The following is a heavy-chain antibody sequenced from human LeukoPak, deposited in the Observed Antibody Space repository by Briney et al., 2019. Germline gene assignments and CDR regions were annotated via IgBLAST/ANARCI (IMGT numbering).Heavy chain of an antibody. Sequence: PSETLSLTCTVSGGSISSYYWSWIRQPPGKGLEWIGYIYYSGSTNYNPSLKSRVTISVDTSKNQFSLKLSSVTAADTAVYYCARDAPDTAMVGGGAFDIWXXXTMVTVSS. CDR1: GGSISSYY. D-gene: IGHD5-18*01. CDR2: IYYSGST. CDR3: ARDAPDTAMVGGGAFDI. V-gene: IGHV4-59*01. J-gene: IGHJ3*02.